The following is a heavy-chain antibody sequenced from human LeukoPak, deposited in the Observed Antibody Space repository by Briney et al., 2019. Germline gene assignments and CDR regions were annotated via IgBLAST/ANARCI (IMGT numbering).Heavy chain of an antibody. J-gene: IGHJ4*02. CDR2: MNPGSGNA. V-gene: IGHV1-8*03. CDR1: GYTFTKYD. CDR3: ARGRQQLVVGDY. D-gene: IGHD6-13*01. Sequence: GASVKVSCRASGYTFTKYDMNWLRQATGQGLEWMGWMNPGSGNAGYAQKFQDRVTITRDTSASTAYMELSSLRSEDMAVYYCARGRQQLVVGDYWGQGTLVTVSS.